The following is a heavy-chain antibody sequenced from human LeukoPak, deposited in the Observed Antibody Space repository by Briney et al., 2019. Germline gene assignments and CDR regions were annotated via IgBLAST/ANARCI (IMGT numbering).Heavy chain of an antibody. CDR1: GGSFSGYY. J-gene: IGHJ4*02. D-gene: IGHD3-16*01. CDR2: INHSGST. Sequence: SETLSLTCAVYGGSFSGYYWSWIREPPGKGLEWIGEINHSGSTNYNPSLKSRVTISVDTSKNQFSLKLSSVTAADTAVYYCARARGGYWGQGTLVTVSS. V-gene: IGHV4-34*01. CDR3: ARARGGY.